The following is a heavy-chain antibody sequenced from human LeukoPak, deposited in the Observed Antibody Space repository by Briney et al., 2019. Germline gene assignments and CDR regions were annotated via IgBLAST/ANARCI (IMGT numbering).Heavy chain of an antibody. D-gene: IGHD3-10*01. CDR3: ARGAQWFGELFDY. CDR2: IYHSGST. Sequence: SETLSLTCAVSGGSISSGGYSWSWIRQPPGRGLGWSGYIYHSGSTYYNPSLKSQVTISVDRSKNQFSLKLSSVTAADTAVYYCARGAQWFGELFDYWGQGTLVTVSS. CDR1: GGSISSGGYS. J-gene: IGHJ4*02. V-gene: IGHV4-30-2*01.